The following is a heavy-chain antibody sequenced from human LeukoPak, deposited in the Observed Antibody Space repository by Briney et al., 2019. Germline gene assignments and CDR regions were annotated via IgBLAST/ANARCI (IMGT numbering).Heavy chain of an antibody. CDR2: IYTSGST. CDR3: ARENSRSDREFDY. J-gene: IGHJ4*02. Sequence: PLETLSLTCTVSGCSLSSYYWSWLRQPAGKGLEWIGRIYTSGSTNFNASLNSRSSMSVDTAKNQLSLKLSSVTAADTAVFYCARENSRSDREFDYWGQGSLVTVSS. CDR1: GCSLSSYY. V-gene: IGHV4-4*07. D-gene: IGHD1-26*01.